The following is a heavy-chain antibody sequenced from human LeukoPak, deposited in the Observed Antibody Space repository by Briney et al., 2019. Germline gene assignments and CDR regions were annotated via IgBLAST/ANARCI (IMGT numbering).Heavy chain of an antibody. CDR3: ARGPYCDSTSCQSFFDY. D-gene: IGHD2-2*01. CDR1: GFTFSTYW. J-gene: IGHJ4*02. V-gene: IGHV3-7*01. CDR2: IKQDGSEK. Sequence: GGSLRPSCAASGFTFSTYWITWVRQAPGKGLEWVANIKQDGSEKYYVDSVKGRFSISRDNAKNSVSLQMNSLRAEDTAVYYCARGPYCDSTSCQSFFDYWGQGALVTVSS.